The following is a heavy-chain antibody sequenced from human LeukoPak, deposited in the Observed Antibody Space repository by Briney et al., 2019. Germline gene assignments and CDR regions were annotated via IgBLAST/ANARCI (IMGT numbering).Heavy chain of an antibody. CDR1: GFTFSSYA. J-gene: IGHJ5*02. D-gene: IGHD4-17*01. V-gene: IGHV3-23*01. Sequence: GGSLRLCCAAGGFTFSSYAMSWVRQAPGKGLEWGSAISGSGGSTYYADSVKGRFTISRDNSKNTLYLQMNSLRAEDTAVYYCAKDYTYDYGHYHNWFDPWGQGTLVTVSS. CDR3: AKDYTYDYGHYHNWFDP. CDR2: ISGSGGST.